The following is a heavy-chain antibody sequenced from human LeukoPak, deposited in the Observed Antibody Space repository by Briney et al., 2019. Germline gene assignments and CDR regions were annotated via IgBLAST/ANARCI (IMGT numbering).Heavy chain of an antibody. CDR2: TYYRSKWYN. CDR1: GDSVSSNSAA. D-gene: IGHD6-6*01. J-gene: IGHJ6*03. Sequence: SQTLSLTCAISGDSVSSNSAAWNWIRQSPSRGLEWLGRTYYRSKWYNDYAVSVKSRITINPDTSKNQFSLQLNSVTPEDTAVYYCAREMYSSSKYYYYYMDVWGKGTTVTVSS. V-gene: IGHV6-1*01. CDR3: AREMYSSSKYYYYYMDV.